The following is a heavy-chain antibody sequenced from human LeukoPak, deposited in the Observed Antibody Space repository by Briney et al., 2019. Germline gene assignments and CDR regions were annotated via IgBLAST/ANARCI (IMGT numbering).Heavy chain of an antibody. CDR2: IIPIFGTA. CDR3: ARDRPRCSGGSCYPYYYYGMDV. J-gene: IGHJ6*02. CDR1: GGTFSSYA. D-gene: IGHD2-15*01. Sequence: SVKVSCKASGGTFSSYAISWARQAPGQGLEWMGGIIPIFGTANYAQKFQGRVTITADESTSTAYMELSSLRSEDTAVYYCARDRPRCSGGSCYPYYYYGMDVWGQGTTVTVSS. V-gene: IGHV1-69*13.